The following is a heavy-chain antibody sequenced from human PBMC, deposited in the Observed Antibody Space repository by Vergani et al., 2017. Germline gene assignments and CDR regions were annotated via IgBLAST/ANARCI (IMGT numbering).Heavy chain of an antibody. Sequence: EVLLVESGGGLVQPGGSLRLSCAASGFTFSAYWMNWVRQAPGKGLEWVANIKQDGSEKYYVDSVKGRFPISRDNANNLVYLQMSSVRADDTAVYYCASDYGSGPPQSRRLLYDIGWFDPWGQGTLVTVSS. CDR3: ASDYGSGPPQSRRLLYDIGWFDP. D-gene: IGHD3-10*01. J-gene: IGHJ5*02. CDR1: GFTFSAYW. CDR2: IKQDGSEK. V-gene: IGHV3-7*01.